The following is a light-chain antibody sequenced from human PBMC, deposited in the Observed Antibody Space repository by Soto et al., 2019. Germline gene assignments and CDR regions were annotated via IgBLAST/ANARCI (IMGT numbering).Light chain of an antibody. J-gene: IGKJ5*01. Sequence: AIRMTQSPSSFSASTGDRVTITCRASQGISSYLAWYKQKPGKAPNLLIYAASTLQSGVPSRFSGSGSGTDFTLTIRCLKSEDFATYYCQHYYSYLTFGQGTRLEIK. V-gene: IGKV1-8*01. CDR2: AAS. CDR1: QGISSY. CDR3: QHYYSYLT.